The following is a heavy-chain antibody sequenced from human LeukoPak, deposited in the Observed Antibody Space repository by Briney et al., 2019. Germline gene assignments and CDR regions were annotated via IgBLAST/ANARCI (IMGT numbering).Heavy chain of an antibody. Sequence: SETLSLTCTLSGGSLTSYYWSWVRPPPGKGLEYIGYTHYSGATNYNPSLKSRVTISLDTSGNQFSLKLSSVTAADTAVYYCASGYCGGACQLGGVDMWGQGTMVTVSS. CDR1: GGSLTSYY. J-gene: IGHJ3*02. D-gene: IGHD2-21*02. CDR3: ASGYCGGACQLGGVDM. V-gene: IGHV4-59*01. CDR2: THYSGAT.